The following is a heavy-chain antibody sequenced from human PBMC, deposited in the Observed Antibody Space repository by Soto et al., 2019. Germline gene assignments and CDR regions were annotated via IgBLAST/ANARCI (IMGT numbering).Heavy chain of an antibody. CDR2: IIPIFGTA. V-gene: IGHV1-69*13. CDR3: ASTSVDIVATIDDAFDI. Sequence: SVKVSCKASGGTFSSYAISWVRQAPGQGLEWMGGIIPIFGTANYAQKFQGRVTITADESTSTAYMELSSLRSDDTAVYYCASTSVDIVATIDDAFDIWGQGTMVTVSS. D-gene: IGHD5-12*01. CDR1: GGTFSSYA. J-gene: IGHJ3*02.